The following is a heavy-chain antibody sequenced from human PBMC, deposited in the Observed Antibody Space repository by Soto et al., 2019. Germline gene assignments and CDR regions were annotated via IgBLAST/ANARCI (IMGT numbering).Heavy chain of an antibody. V-gene: IGHV4-59*01. CDR2: IYYSGST. Sequence: SETLSLTCTVSGGSISSYYWSWIRQPPGKGLEWIGYIYYSGSTNYNPSLKSRVTISVDTSKNQFSLKLSSVTAADTAVYYCARGRSSSPYYYYYGMDVWGQGTTVTVSS. CDR3: ARGRSSSPYYYYYGMDV. CDR1: GGSISSYY. J-gene: IGHJ6*02. D-gene: IGHD6-13*01.